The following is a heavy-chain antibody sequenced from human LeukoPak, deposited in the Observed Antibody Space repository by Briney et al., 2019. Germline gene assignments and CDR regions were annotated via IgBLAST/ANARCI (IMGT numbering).Heavy chain of an antibody. CDR1: GLTLSNYG. CDR2: TSGSGGRP. V-gene: IGHV3-23*01. J-gene: IGHJ4*02. CDR3: AKRGVVIRVILVGFHKEAYYFDS. D-gene: IGHD3-22*01. Sequence: GGSLRLSCAVSGLTLSNYGMSWVRQAPGKGLEWVAGTSGSGGRPNYADSVKGRFTISRDNAKSTLYLQMNSLRAEDTAVYFCAKRGVVIRVILVGFHKEAYYFDSWGQGALVTVSS.